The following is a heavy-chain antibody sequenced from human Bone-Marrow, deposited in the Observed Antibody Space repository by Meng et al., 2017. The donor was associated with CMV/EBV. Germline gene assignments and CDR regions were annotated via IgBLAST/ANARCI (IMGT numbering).Heavy chain of an antibody. V-gene: IGHV3-30*04. CDR2: ISYDGSNK. J-gene: IGHJ4*02. CDR3: ARARVVVTAAMAY. D-gene: IGHD2-2*01. Sequence: GESLKISCAASGFTFSSYAMHWVRQAPGKGLEWVAVISYDGSNKYYADSVKGRFTISRDNSKNTLYLQMNSLRAEDTAVYYCARARVVVTAAMAYWGQGTLVTVSS. CDR1: GFTFSSYA.